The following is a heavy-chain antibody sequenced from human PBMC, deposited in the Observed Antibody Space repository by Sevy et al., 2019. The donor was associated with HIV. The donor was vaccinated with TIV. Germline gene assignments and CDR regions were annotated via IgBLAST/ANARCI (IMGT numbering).Heavy chain of an antibody. CDR2: INQDGRAK. CDR3: ARDTGGIGMDV. Sequence: GGSLRLSCAASGFTFSSHWMSWVRQAPGKGLEWVANINQDGRAKYYVDTVKGRFTISRDNAKNSLSLQMNSLRAEDTAVYYCARDTGGIGMDVWGQGTTVTVSS. D-gene: IGHD6-13*01. J-gene: IGHJ6*02. CDR1: GFTFSSHW. V-gene: IGHV3-7*01.